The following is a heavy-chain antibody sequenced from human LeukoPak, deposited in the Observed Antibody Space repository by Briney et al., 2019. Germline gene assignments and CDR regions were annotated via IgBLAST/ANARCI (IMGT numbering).Heavy chain of an antibody. CDR3: ARDFHYYGSGSSYYMDV. Sequence: GASVKVSCKASGYTFTSYGISWVRQAPGQGLEWMGWISAYNGNTNYAQKFQGRVTITADESTSTAYMELSSLRSEDTAVYYCARDFHYYGSGSSYYMDVWGKGTTVTVSS. D-gene: IGHD3-10*01. CDR1: GYTFTSYG. CDR2: ISAYNGNT. V-gene: IGHV1-18*01. J-gene: IGHJ6*03.